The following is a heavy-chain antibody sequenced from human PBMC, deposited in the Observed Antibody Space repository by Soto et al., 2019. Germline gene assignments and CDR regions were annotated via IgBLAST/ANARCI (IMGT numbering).Heavy chain of an antibody. Sequence: SETLSLTCTVSGDSMSSHYWNWVRQTPGKGLEWIGSIYYSGSTYYNPSLKSRVTISVDTSKNQFSLKLSSVTAADTAVYYCARRLYYDSSGFEGGGMDVWGQGTTVTVSS. CDR2: IYYSGST. J-gene: IGHJ6*02. V-gene: IGHV4-59*05. CDR3: ARRLYYDSSGFEGGGMDV. CDR1: GDSMSSHY. D-gene: IGHD3-22*01.